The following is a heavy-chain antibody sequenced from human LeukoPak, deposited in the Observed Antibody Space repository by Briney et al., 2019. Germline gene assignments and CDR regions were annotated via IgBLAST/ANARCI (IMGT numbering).Heavy chain of an antibody. CDR2: ISWNSGSI. V-gene: IGHV3-9*01. CDR3: AREEVAGTDY. J-gene: IGHJ4*02. CDR1: GFTFDDYA. Sequence: PGGSLRLSCAASGFTFDDYAMHWVRQAPGKGLEWVSGISWNSGSIGYADSVKGRFTISRDNSKNTLYLQMNSLRAEDTAVYYCAREEVAGTDYWGQGTLVTVSS. D-gene: IGHD6-19*01.